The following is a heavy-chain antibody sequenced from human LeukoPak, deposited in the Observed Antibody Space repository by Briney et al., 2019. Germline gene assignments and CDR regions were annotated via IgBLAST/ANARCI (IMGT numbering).Heavy chain of an antibody. CDR1: GFTFSSYS. CDR2: ISSSSSYI. J-gene: IGHJ4*02. V-gene: IGHV3-21*01. D-gene: IGHD6-6*01. CDR3: ATLPRGYSSSFFVYYYFDY. Sequence: GGSLRLYCAASGFTFSSYSMKWVRQAPGKGLEWVSSISSSSSYIYYADSVKGRFTISRDNAKNSLYLQMNSLRAEDTAVYYCATLPRGYSSSFFVYYYFDYWGQGTLVTVSS.